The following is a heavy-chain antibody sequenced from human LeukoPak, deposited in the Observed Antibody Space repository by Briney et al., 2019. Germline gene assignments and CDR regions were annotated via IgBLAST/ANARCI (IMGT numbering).Heavy chain of an antibody. CDR1: ESTFSDYA. Sequence: GGSLRLSCVASESTFSDYAMSWVRQAPGKGLEWVSAITGSGGSTYYADSVKGRFTISRDNSKNTLYLQMNSLRADDTAVYYCAKGKDCWGQGTLVTVSS. CDR3: AKGKDC. V-gene: IGHV3-23*01. CDR2: ITGSGGST. J-gene: IGHJ4*02.